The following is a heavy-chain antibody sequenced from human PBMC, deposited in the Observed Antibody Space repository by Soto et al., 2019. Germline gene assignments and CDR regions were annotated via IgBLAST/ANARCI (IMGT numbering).Heavy chain of an antibody. CDR2: ISDTGGLT. Sequence: GGSLRLSCAASGFTFSTHGMRWARQAPGKGLEWVSGISDTGGLTYHADSVKGRFTISRDNSKNTLFLQMDSLTAGDTAVYYCVKRAPNGWFDHWGRGALVTVSS. CDR3: VKRAPNGWFDH. CDR1: GFTFSTHG. J-gene: IGHJ5*02. D-gene: IGHD2-8*01. V-gene: IGHV3-23*01.